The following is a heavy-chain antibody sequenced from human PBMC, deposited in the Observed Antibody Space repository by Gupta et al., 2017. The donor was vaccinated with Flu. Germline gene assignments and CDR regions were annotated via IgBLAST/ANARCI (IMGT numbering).Heavy chain of an antibody. CDR3: AKDPLGEYGGEGWFEP. Sequence: EVQLLESGGGLVQPGGSLRLSCAASGFTFSSYAMSWVRQAPGKGWEWFSVLRGSVGRTYYAASVKGRLTISSDNSKNTLFLQMNSLSAEDTAVYSCAKDPLGEYGGEGWFEPWGQGTLGNVA. V-gene: IGHV3-23*01. D-gene: IGHD3-16*01. J-gene: IGHJ5*02. CDR2: LRGSVGRT. CDR1: GFTFSSYA.